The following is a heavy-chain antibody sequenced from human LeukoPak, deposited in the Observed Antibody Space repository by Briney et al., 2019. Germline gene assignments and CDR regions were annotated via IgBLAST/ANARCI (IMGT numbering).Heavy chain of an antibody. Sequence: QPGGSLRLSCAASGFTFSSYWMTWVRQAPGKGLEWVGNIKGDGSEKYYVDSVKGRFTISRDNAKNTLYLQMNSLRAEDTAVYYCARVLHYYDSSGFDYWGQGTLVTVSS. CDR3: ARVLHYYDSSGFDY. J-gene: IGHJ4*02. D-gene: IGHD3-22*01. V-gene: IGHV3-7*01. CDR1: GFTFSSYW. CDR2: IKGDGSEK.